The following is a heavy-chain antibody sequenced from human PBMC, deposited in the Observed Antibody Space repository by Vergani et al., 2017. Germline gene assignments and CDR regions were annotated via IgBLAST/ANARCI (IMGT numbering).Heavy chain of an antibody. CDR1: GFTFSSYA. CDR2: ISGSGGST. V-gene: IGHV3-23*01. J-gene: IGHJ2*01. Sequence: EVQLLESGGGLVQPGGSLRLSCAASGFTFSSYAMSWVRQAPGKGLEWVSAISGSGGSTYYADSVKGRFTISRDNSKNKLYLQMNSLRAEDTAVYYCAKGYGRYWYFDLWGRGTLVTVSS. D-gene: IGHD4-17*01. CDR3: AKGYGRYWYFDL.